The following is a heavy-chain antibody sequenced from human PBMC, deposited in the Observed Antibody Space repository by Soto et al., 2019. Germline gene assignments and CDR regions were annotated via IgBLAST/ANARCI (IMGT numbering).Heavy chain of an antibody. D-gene: IGHD3-22*01. J-gene: IGHJ4*02. CDR1: GYTFTSYA. CDR2: INAGNGNT. V-gene: IGHV1-3*05. CDR3: ARAEGDYYDSSSYDY. Sequence: QVQLVQSGAEEKKPGASVKVSCKASGYTFTSYAMHWVRQAPGQRLEWMGGINAGNGNTKYSQKFQGRVTITRDTTXXTAYMELSSLSSEDTAVYYCARAEGDYYDSSSYDYWGQGTLVTV.